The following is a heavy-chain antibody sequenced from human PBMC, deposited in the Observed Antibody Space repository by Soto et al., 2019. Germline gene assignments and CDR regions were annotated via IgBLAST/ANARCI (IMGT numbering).Heavy chain of an antibody. V-gene: IGHV1-69*11. D-gene: IGHD2-2*02. Sequence: QVQLVQSGAEVKKPGSSVKVSCKASGGTFNSYVISWVRQGPGQGLEWMGGITPILGTTNYAQKFQGRVTLMADESTSTAYMELSSLRYEDTAVYYCARLPRVIPPTLEGGLDVWGQGTTVIVSS. CDR3: ARLPRVIPPTLEGGLDV. CDR1: GGTFNSYV. CDR2: ITPILGTT. J-gene: IGHJ6*02.